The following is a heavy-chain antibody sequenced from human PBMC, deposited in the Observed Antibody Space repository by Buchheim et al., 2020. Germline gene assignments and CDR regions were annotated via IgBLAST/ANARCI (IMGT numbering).Heavy chain of an antibody. CDR2: ISYDGSNK. D-gene: IGHD1-26*01. V-gene: IGHV3-30-3*01. CDR1: GFTFSSYA. Sequence: QVQLVESGGGVVQPGRSLRLSCAASGFTFSSYAMHWVRQAPGKGLEWVAVISYDGSNKYYADSVKGRFTISRDNSKNTLYLQMNSLRAEDTAVYYCAGVGGGRGGYWGQGTL. J-gene: IGHJ4*02. CDR3: AGVGGGRGGY.